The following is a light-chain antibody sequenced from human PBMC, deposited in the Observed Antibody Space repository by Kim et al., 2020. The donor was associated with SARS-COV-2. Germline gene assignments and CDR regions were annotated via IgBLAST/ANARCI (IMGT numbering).Light chain of an antibody. CDR1: QDIRND. CDR3: LQHNTYPIT. CDR2: GAS. V-gene: IGKV1-17*01. J-gene: IGKJ5*01. Sequence: ASVGDGVTITCRASQDIRNDLGWYQQNPGRAPKRLIYGASSLQSGVPSRFSGSGSGTEFTLTISSLQPEDFATYFCLQHNTYPITFGQGTRLESK.